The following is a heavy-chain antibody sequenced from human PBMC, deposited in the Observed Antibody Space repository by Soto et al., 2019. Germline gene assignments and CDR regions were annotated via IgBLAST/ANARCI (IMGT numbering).Heavy chain of an antibody. J-gene: IGHJ5*02. D-gene: IGHD6-19*01. Sequence: QVQLVQSGAEVKKPGASVKVSCKASGYTFTSYDINWVRQATGQGLEWMGWMNPNSGNTGYAQKFQGRVTMTRNTSISTAYMELSSLRSEDTAVYYCARALRGWYPKLAINWFDPWGQGTLVTVSS. CDR3: ARALRGWYPKLAINWFDP. V-gene: IGHV1-8*01. CDR2: MNPNSGNT. CDR1: GYTFTSYD.